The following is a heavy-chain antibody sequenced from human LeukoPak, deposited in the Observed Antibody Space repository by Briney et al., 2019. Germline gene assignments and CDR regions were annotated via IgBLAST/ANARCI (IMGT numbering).Heavy chain of an antibody. Sequence: ALVKVSCKASGYTFTSYDINWVRQATGQGLEWMGWMNPNSGNTGYAQKFQGRVTMTRNTSISTAYMELSSLRSEDTAVYYCARGHGVWYYFDSSGSVFDYWGQGALVTVSS. CDR3: ARGHGVWYYFDSSGSVFDY. D-gene: IGHD3-22*01. CDR2: MNPNSGNT. J-gene: IGHJ4*02. V-gene: IGHV1-8*01. CDR1: GYTFTSYD.